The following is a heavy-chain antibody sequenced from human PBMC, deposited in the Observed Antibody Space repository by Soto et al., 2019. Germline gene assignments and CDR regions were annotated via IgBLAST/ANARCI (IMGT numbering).Heavy chain of an antibody. D-gene: IGHD6-19*01. J-gene: IGHJ4*02. CDR3: AHSRYTSGSGDY. CDR1: GFSLTTRGGG. V-gene: IGHV2-5*02. CDR2: IYWDDDE. Sequence: SGPTLVNPTQTLTLTCTFSGFSLTTRGGGVGWIRQPPGKALEWLALIYWDDDEGYSPSLKSRLTITKDTSKNQVVLTMTNMDPVDTATYYCAHSRYTSGSGDYWGQGTLVTVSS.